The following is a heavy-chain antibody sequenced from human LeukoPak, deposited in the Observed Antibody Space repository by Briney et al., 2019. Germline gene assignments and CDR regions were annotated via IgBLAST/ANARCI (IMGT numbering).Heavy chain of an antibody. D-gene: IGHD4/OR15-4a*01. V-gene: IGHV3-30*02. J-gene: IGHJ4*02. Sequence: GGSLRLSCAASGFTFINYAMHWVRQLPGKGLQWVAFIRHDGNKKYYADSVKGRFTISRDNSKDTLYLHMNSLSGEDTAIYYCARTSPSYGETYGYLDYWGQGTLVTVSS. CDR2: IRHDGNKK. CDR3: ARTSPSYGETYGYLDY. CDR1: GFTFINYA.